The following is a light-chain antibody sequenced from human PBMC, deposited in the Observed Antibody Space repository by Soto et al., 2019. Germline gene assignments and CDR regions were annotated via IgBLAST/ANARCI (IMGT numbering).Light chain of an antibody. V-gene: IGKV3-11*01. Sequence: PGGRATLSCRASQSVFSSLAWYQQKPGQAPRLLIYDASTRATAIPARFRGSGSRTDFTLTISSLEPEDFAVYYCHQRSNWPLTFGGGTKVEIK. J-gene: IGKJ4*01. CDR3: HQRSNWPLT. CDR1: QSVFSS. CDR2: DAS.